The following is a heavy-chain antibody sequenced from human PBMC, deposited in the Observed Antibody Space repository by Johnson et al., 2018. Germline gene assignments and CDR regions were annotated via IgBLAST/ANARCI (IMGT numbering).Heavy chain of an antibody. V-gene: IGHV3-23*04. CDR3: AKFPAGAGSFYLYYGMDV. CDR1: GFTFSSYA. CDR2: ISGSGGSP. D-gene: IGHD6-19*01. Sequence: VQLVESGGGLVQXGGSLRLSCAASGFTFSSYAMSWVRQAPGKGLEWVSAISGSGGSPYYADSVKGRCTISRDNSKNTLYLQMNSLRAEDPAVYYGAKFPAGAGSFYLYYGMDVWGQGTTVTVSS. J-gene: IGHJ6*02.